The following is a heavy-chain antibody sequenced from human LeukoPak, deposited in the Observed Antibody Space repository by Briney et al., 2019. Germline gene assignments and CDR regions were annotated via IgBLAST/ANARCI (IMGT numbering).Heavy chain of an antibody. CDR1: GFTFSTSW. D-gene: IGHD1-7*01. CDR3: AKLLGTATRYDY. CDR2: INPDGSTR. J-gene: IGHJ4*02. Sequence: GGSLRLSCVTSGFTFSTSWMSWVRQAPGKGLEWVASINPDGSTRHHVDYVKGRFTISRDNAKKSLSLQMGALRAEDTAVYFCAKLLGTATRYDYWGLGTLVIVSS. V-gene: IGHV3-7*01.